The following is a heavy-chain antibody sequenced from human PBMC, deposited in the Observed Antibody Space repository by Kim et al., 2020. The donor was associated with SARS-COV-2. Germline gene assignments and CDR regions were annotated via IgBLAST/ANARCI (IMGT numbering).Heavy chain of an antibody. CDR3: ARLAVAGGYYFDY. J-gene: IGHJ4*02. Sequence: YTPSLKSRVTISVDTSKNQFSLKLSSVTAADTAVYYCARLAVAGGYYFDYWGQGTLVTVSS. V-gene: IGHV4-30-2*04. D-gene: IGHD6-19*01.